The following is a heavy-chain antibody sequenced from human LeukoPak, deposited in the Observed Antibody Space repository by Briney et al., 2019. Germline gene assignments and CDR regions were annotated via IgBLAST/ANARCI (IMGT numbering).Heavy chain of an antibody. CDR1: RYRFSNYW. Sequence: PGESLKVSLQDSRYRFSNYWIGWVRQMPGKGLEWMGIIYPGDSDIRYGPSFQGQVTISADTSISTAYLQWSSLKTSDSAIYYCARGAPFDYWGQGTLVTVS. CDR2: IYPGDSDI. CDR3: ARGAPFDY. V-gene: IGHV5-51*01. J-gene: IGHJ4*02. D-gene: IGHD2/OR15-2a*01.